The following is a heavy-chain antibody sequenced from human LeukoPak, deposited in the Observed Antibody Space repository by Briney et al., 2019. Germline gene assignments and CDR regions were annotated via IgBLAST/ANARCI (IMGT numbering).Heavy chain of an antibody. V-gene: IGHV4-39*07. D-gene: IGHD3-10*01. CDR2: IYYSGST. J-gene: IGHJ5*02. CDR1: GGSISSSSYY. CDR3: ARLSYGLDNWFDP. Sequence: PSETLSLTCTVSGGSISSSSYYWGWIRQPPGKGLEWIGSIYYSGSTYYNPSLKSRVTISVDTSKNQFSLKLSSVTAADTAVYYCARLSYGLDNWFDPWGQGTLVTVSS.